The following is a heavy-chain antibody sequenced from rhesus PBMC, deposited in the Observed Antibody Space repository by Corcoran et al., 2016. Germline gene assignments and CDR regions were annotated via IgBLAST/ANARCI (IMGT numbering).Heavy chain of an antibody. CDR3: AKRASPTYWYFDI. CDR1: GYSFTSYW. Sequence: EVQLVQYGAEVKRPGESLKLPCKSSGYSFTSYWAIWGRPLAGKGLECMGAFDPSDSHTKYSPSFQDQVTISADRSTSTASLQWSGLKASDSATYYCAKRASPTYWYFDIWGPGTPITISS. J-gene: IGHJ2*01. D-gene: IGHD1-38*01. V-gene: IGHV5-2*01. CDR2: FDPSDSHT.